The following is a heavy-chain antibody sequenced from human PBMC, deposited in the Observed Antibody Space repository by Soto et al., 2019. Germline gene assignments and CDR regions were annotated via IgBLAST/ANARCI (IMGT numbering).Heavy chain of an antibody. D-gene: IGHD3-22*01. Sequence: SETLSLTCTVSGGSISSYYWSWIRQPPGKGLEWIGYIYYSGSTNYNPSLKSRVTISVDTSKNQFSLKLSSVTAADTAVYYCARGPITTNPRFDPWGQGTLVTVS. CDR2: IYYSGST. V-gene: IGHV4-59*12. CDR3: ARGPITTNPRFDP. J-gene: IGHJ5*02. CDR1: GGSISSYY.